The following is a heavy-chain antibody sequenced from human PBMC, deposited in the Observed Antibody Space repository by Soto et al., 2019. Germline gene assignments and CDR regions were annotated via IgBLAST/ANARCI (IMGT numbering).Heavy chain of an antibody. CDR1: GFIVTSNY. J-gene: IGHJ4*02. CDR3: AKGGPGASSGLFEY. D-gene: IGHD3-10*01. Sequence: GGSLRLSCAASGFIVTSNYMSWVRQAPGKGLEWVSVIYSDGTTNYAESVKGRFTISRDNSKNTVYLQMNSLRAEDTAVYYCAKGGPGASSGLFEYWGQGTLVTVSS. V-gene: IGHV3-53*01. CDR2: IYSDGTT.